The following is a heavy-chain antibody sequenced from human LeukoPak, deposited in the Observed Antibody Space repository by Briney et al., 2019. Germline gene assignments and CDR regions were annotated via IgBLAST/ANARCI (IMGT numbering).Heavy chain of an antibody. CDR3: AHSGRWRIRNWFDP. CDR1: GFSLSTSGVG. J-gene: IGHJ5*02. Sequence: SGPTLVKPTQTLTLTCTFSGFSLSTSGVGVGWIRQPPGKALEWLALIYWDDDKRYSPSLKSRLTITKDTSKNQVVLTMTNMDPVDTATYYRAHSGRWRIRNWFDPWGQGTLVTVSS. CDR2: IYWDDDK. V-gene: IGHV2-5*02. D-gene: IGHD5-18*01.